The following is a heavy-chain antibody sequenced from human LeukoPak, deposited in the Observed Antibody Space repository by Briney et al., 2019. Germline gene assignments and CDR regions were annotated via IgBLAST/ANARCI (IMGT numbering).Heavy chain of an antibody. CDR2: IYTSGST. CDR1: GGSISSGRYY. J-gene: IGHJ4*02. Sequence: SETLSLTCTVSGGSISSGRYYWSWIRQPAGKGLEWIGRIYTSGSTNYNPSLKSRVTISVDTSKNQFSLKLSSVTAADTAVYYCARLREMATIRSYFDYWGQGTLVTVSS. V-gene: IGHV4-61*02. CDR3: ARLREMATIRSYFDY. D-gene: IGHD5-24*01.